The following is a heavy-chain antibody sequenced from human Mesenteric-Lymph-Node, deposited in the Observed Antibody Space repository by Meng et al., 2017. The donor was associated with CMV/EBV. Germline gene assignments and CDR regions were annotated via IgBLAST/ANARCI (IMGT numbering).Heavy chain of an antibody. CDR1: GFTFSSSS. CDR3: ARDRGSGYDFWTGYLDS. Sequence: ESLKISCAASGFTFSSSSMNWVRQAPGKGLEWVSSISSSSSYIYYADSVKGRFTISRDNAKNSLYLQMNSLRAEDTAVYYCARDRGSGYDFWTGYLDSWGQGVLVTVSS. J-gene: IGHJ4*02. V-gene: IGHV3-21*01. D-gene: IGHD3-3*01. CDR2: ISSSSSYI.